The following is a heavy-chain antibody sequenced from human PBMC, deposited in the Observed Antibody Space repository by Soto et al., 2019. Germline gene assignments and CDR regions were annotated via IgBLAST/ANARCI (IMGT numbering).Heavy chain of an antibody. J-gene: IGHJ5*02. Sequence: SETLSLTCAVYGGSFSGYYWSWIRHPPGKGLEWIGYIYYSGTTYYNPSLKSRVTMSVDTSKNQFSLKLSSVTAADTAVYYCASPKIAFYNWFDPWGQGTLVTVSS. V-gene: IGHV4-34*01. CDR2: IYYSGTT. D-gene: IGHD3-3*02. CDR3: ASPKIAFYNWFDP. CDR1: GGSFSGYY.